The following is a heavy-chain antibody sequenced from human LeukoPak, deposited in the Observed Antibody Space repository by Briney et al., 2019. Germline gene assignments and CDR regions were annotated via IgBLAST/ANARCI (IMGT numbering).Heavy chain of an antibody. CDR3: AKRNYGGDY. CDR1: GFTFSSYA. V-gene: IGHV3-30-3*02. D-gene: IGHD3-16*01. CDR2: ISYDGSNK. Sequence: GGSLRLSCAASGFTFSSYAMHWVRQAPGKGLEWVALISYDGSNKYFADSVKGRFTISRDNSKNTLYLQMNSLRAEDTAVYYCAKRNYGGDYWGQGTLVTVSS. J-gene: IGHJ4*02.